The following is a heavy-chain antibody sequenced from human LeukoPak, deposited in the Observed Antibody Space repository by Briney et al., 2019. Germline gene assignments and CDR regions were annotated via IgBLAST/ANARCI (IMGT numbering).Heavy chain of an antibody. Sequence: PGGSLRLSCAASGFTFSSYAMHWVRQAPGKGLEWVAVISYDGSNKYYADSVKGRFTISRDNSKNTLYLQMNSLRAEDTAVYYCARDLSPYYYGMDVWGKGTTVTVSS. CDR2: ISYDGSNK. CDR1: GFTFSSYA. CDR3: ARDLSPYYYGMDV. V-gene: IGHV3-30*04. D-gene: IGHD2/OR15-2a*01. J-gene: IGHJ6*04.